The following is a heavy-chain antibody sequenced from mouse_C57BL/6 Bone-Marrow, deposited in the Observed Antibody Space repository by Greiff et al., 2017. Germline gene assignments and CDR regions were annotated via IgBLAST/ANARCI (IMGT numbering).Heavy chain of an antibody. V-gene: IGHV1-76*01. CDR3: ALYYDYPFAY. D-gene: IGHD2-4*01. CDR2: IYPGSGNT. CDR1: GYTFTDYY. J-gene: IGHJ3*01. Sequence: QVQLKQSGAELVRPGASVKLSCKASGYTFTDYYINWVKQRPGQGLEWIARIYPGSGNTYYNEKFKGKATLTAEKSSSTAYMQLSSLTSEDAAVYFCALYYDYPFAYWGQGTLVTVSA.